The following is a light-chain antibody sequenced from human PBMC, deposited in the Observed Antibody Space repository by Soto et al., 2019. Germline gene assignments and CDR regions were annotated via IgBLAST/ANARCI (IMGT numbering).Light chain of an antibody. V-gene: IGKV1-39*01. J-gene: IGKJ5*01. CDR2: AAS. CDR3: QQGYSTPIT. Sequence: DIQMTQSPSSLCASLGDRVAITCRASQSISSYLNWYQQKPGKAPKVLIYAASNLQSGVPSRFSGSGSGTDFALTISSLQPEDFATYYCQQGYSTPITFGQGTRLEIK. CDR1: QSISSY.